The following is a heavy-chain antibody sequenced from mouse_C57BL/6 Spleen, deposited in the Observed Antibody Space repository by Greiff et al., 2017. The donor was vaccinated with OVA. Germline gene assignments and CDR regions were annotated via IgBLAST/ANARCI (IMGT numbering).Heavy chain of an antibody. V-gene: IGHV1-69*01. Sequence: VQLQQPGAELVMPGASVKLSCKASGYTFTSYWMHWVKQRPGQGLEWIGEIDPSDSYTNYNQKFKGKSTLTVDKSSSTAYMQLSSLTSEDSAVYYCARSAAQVPDYWGQGTTLTVSS. CDR1: GYTFTSYW. CDR3: ARSAAQVPDY. J-gene: IGHJ2*01. CDR2: IDPSDSYT. D-gene: IGHD3-2*02.